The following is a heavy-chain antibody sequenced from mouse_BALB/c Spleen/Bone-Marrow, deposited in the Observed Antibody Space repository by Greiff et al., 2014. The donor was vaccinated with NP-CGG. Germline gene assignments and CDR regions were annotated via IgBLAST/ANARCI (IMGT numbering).Heavy chain of an antibody. CDR1: GFTFSDYY. V-gene: IGHV5-4*02. Sequence: EVQGVESGGNLVKPGGSLKLSCAASGFTFSDYYMYWVRQTPEKRLEWVATISDGGSYTYYPDSVKGRFTISRDNAKNSLYLQMNSLKSEDSAMYYCARGGAHYYGRGFTYWGQGTLVTVSA. CDR2: ISDGGSYT. J-gene: IGHJ3*01. CDR3: ARGGAHYYGRGFTY. D-gene: IGHD1-2*01.